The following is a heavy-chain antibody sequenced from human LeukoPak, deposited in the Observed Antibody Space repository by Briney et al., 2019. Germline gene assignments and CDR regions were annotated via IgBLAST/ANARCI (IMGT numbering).Heavy chain of an antibody. Sequence: ASVKVSCKASGYTFTGYYMHWVRQAPGQGLEWMGWINPNSGGTNYAQKFQGRVTMTRDTSISTAYMELSRLRSDDTAVYYCARADSSGWYPVYFDYWGQGTLVTVSS. CDR3: ARADSSGWYPVYFDY. CDR1: GYTFTGYY. CDR2: INPNSGGT. V-gene: IGHV1-2*02. D-gene: IGHD6-19*01. J-gene: IGHJ4*02.